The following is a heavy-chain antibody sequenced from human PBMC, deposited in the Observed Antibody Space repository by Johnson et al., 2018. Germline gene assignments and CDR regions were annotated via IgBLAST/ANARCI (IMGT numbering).Heavy chain of an antibody. Sequence: QVQLQQWGAGLLKPSETLSLTCAVYGGSFSGYYWSWIRQPPGKGLEWIGEINHSGSTNYNPSLKSRVTISVDTSKNQFSLKLSSVTAADTAVYYWALARSGYSTYYDPTGYMDVWGKGTTVTVSS. CDR3: ALARSGYSTYYDPTGYMDV. J-gene: IGHJ6*03. V-gene: IGHV4-34*01. CDR1: GGSFSGYY. D-gene: IGHD3-3*01. CDR2: INHSGST.